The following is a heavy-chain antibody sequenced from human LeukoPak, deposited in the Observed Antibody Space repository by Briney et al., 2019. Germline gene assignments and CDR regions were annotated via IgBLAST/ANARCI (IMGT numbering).Heavy chain of an antibody. J-gene: IGHJ5*02. D-gene: IGHD3-16*01. V-gene: IGHV3-13*04. CDR1: GFTFSTYD. CDR3: ARGAGDGFNP. Sequence: GGSLRLSCAASGFTFSTYDFHWVRQATGKSLEWVSSIGKTGDTYYLNSVKGRFTISRQNAWNSVYLQLNSLRVEDTALYCCARGAGDGFNPWGQGTLVTVSS. CDR2: IGKTGDT.